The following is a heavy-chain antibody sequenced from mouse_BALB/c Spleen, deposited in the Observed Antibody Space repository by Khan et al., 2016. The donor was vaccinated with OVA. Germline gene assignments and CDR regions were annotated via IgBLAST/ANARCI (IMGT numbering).Heavy chain of an antibody. CDR1: GYSITSDYA. Sequence: EVQLQESGPGLVKPSQSLSLTCTVTGYSITSDYAWNWIRQFPGNQLEWMGYISYSGNTKYNPSLKSRISITRDTSKNQFFLQLNSVTAEDTATYYCARIYGGDFDCWGQGTTLTVSS. CDR2: ISYSGNT. V-gene: IGHV3-2*02. J-gene: IGHJ2*01. CDR3: ARIYGGDFDC. D-gene: IGHD1-1*01.